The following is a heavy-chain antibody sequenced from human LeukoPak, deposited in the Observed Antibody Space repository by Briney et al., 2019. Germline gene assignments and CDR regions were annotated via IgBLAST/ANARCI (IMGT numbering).Heavy chain of an antibody. CDR3: AKDPLAAADPPRDY. CDR1: GGSITSGGYY. V-gene: IGHV4-30-2*01. Sequence: SETLSLTCTVSGGSITSGGYYWSWIRQAPGRGLEWIGYIYRSGDTYSNPSLKARATVSLARSRNQFSLKLSSMTAANTEVNYGAKDPLAAADPPRDYWGQGTLVTVSS. D-gene: IGHD6-13*01. J-gene: IGHJ4*02. CDR2: IYRSGDT.